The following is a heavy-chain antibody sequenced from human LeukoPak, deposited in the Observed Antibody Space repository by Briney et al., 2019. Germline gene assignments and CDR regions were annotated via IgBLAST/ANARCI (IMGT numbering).Heavy chain of an antibody. V-gene: IGHV3-48*04. CDR2: ISSSGSTK. J-gene: IGHJ3*02. CDR3: ARVLRYDNSGHDSFDI. D-gene: IGHD3-22*01. Sequence: PGGSLRLSCAASGFTFSSYWMHWVRQAPGKGLEWVSYISSSGSTKYYADSVKGRFTISRDNAKNSLYLQMNSLRAEDTAVYYCARVLRYDNSGHDSFDIWGQGTMVIVSS. CDR1: GFTFSSYW.